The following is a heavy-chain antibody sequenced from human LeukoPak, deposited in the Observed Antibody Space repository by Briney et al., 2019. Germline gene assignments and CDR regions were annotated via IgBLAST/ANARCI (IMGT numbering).Heavy chain of an antibody. Sequence: GASVKVSCKASGGTFNRYAISWVRQAPGQGLEWMGGIIPIFGTANYAQRLQGRVTITADESTSTVYMELSGLRSEDTAVYYCARLRYFDWEFDYWGQGTLVTVSS. CDR1: GGTFNRYA. D-gene: IGHD3-9*01. V-gene: IGHV1-69*13. CDR2: IIPIFGTA. CDR3: ARLRYFDWEFDY. J-gene: IGHJ4*02.